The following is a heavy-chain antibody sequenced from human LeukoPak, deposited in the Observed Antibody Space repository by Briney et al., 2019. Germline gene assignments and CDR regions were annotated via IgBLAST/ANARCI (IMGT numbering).Heavy chain of an antibody. V-gene: IGHV3-30-3*01. CDR2: ISYDGSNE. CDR1: GFTFNTYT. D-gene: IGHD5-24*01. CDR3: ARDRLTSRDGHRDY. J-gene: IGHJ4*02. Sequence: GGSLRLSCAASGFTFNTYTMNWVRQAPGKGLEWVAVISYDGSNEYYADSVKGRFTISRDNSKNTAYLQMNSLRAEDTAAYYCARDRLTSRDGHRDYWGQGTLVTVSS.